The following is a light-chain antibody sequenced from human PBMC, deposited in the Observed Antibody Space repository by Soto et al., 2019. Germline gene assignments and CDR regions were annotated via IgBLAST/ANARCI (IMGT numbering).Light chain of an antibody. Sequence: AIQLTQSPSSLSASVGDRVTITCRASQDIRGALAWYQQKPGKAPKILIYDVYSLQSGVPSRFSGSSSGTDFTLSISGLQPEDFATYYCQQFNSYPIIFGQGTRLDIK. CDR3: QQFNSYPII. CDR2: DVY. V-gene: IGKV1-13*02. CDR1: QDIRGA. J-gene: IGKJ5*01.